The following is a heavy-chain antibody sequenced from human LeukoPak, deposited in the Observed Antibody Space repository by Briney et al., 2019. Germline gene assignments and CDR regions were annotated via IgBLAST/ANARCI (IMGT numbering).Heavy chain of an antibody. CDR3: ARHEFYGSYYFDY. CDR1: GGSISGSSYY. Sequence: SETLSLTCTVSGGSISGSSYYWGWIRQPPGKGLEWIGSIYYSGSTYYNPSLKSRVTISVDTSKNQFSLKLSSVTAADTAVYYCARHEFYGSYYFDYWGQGTLVTVSS. V-gene: IGHV4-39*01. D-gene: IGHD1-26*01. CDR2: IYYSGST. J-gene: IGHJ4*02.